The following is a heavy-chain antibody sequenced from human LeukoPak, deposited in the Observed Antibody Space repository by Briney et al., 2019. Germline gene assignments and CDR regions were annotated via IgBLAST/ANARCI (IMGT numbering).Heavy chain of an antibody. J-gene: IGHJ4*02. Sequence: ASVKVSCKASGGTFSSYAISWVRQAPGQGLERMGGIIPIFGTANYAQKFQGRVTITADESTSTAYMELSSLRSEDTAVYYCARDPRIWSGPTYFDYWGQGTLVTVSS. D-gene: IGHD3-3*01. CDR3: ARDPRIWSGPTYFDY. CDR1: GGTFSSYA. V-gene: IGHV1-69*13. CDR2: IIPIFGTA.